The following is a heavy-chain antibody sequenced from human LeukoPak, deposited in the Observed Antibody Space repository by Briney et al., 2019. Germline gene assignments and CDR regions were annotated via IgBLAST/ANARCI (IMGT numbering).Heavy chain of an antibody. Sequence: SETLSLTCAVYGGSFSGYYWSWIRQPPGKGLEWIGEINHSGSTNYNPSLKSRVTISVDTSKNQFSLKLSSVTAADTAVYYYARGPPYYDILTGNDYWGQGTLVTVSS. CDR1: GGSFSGYY. V-gene: IGHV4-34*01. CDR2: INHSGST. CDR3: ARGPPYYDILTGNDY. J-gene: IGHJ4*02. D-gene: IGHD3-9*01.